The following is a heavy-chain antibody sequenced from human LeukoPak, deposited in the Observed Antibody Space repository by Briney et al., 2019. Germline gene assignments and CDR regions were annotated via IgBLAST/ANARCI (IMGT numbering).Heavy chain of an antibody. J-gene: IGHJ4*02. D-gene: IGHD5-18*01. CDR1: GGSISSGDYY. V-gene: IGHV4-30-4*08. CDR2: IYYSGST. Sequence: SETLSLTCTVSGGSISSGDYYWSWIRQPPGKGLEWIGYIYYSGSTYYNPSLKSRVTISVDTSKNQFSLKLSSVTAADTAVYYCARVLQWGYSSPWGQGTLVTGSS. CDR3: ARVLQWGYSSP.